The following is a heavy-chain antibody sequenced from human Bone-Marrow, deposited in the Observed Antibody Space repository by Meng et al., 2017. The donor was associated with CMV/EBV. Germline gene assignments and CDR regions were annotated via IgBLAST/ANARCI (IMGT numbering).Heavy chain of an antibody. CDR1: GGSIGSDY. J-gene: IGHJ5*02. V-gene: IGHV4-59*01. CDR2: IFYSGST. CDR3: ARTEYNWFDP. Sequence: SETLSLTCTVSGGSIGSDYWSWIRQSPGKGLEWIGYIFYSGSTNYNPSLKSRLTISVDTSRNQFSLKLNSVTAADTAIYYCARTEYNWFDPWGPGTLVTVSS.